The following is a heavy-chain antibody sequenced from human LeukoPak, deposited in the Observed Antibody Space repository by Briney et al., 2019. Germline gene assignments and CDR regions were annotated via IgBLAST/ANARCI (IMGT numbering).Heavy chain of an antibody. CDR1: GFTFSSYD. J-gene: IGHJ6*02. Sequence: GGSLRLSCAASGFTFSSYDMHWVRQATGKGLEWVSAIGTAGDTYYPGSVKGRFTISRENAKNSLYLQMNSLRAGDTAVYYCARAKSFWSGPSGYYYYGMGVWGQGTTVTVSS. V-gene: IGHV3-13*01. CDR2: IGTAGDT. D-gene: IGHD3-3*01. CDR3: ARAKSFWSGPSGYYYYGMGV.